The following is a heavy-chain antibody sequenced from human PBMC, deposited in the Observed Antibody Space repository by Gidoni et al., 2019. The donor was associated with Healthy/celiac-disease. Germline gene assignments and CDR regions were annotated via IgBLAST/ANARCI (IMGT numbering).Heavy chain of an antibody. CDR2: IIPILGIA. J-gene: IGHJ6*03. V-gene: IGHV1-69*04. D-gene: IGHD3-10*01. CDR1: GGTFSSYA. CDR3: ARDTPSDYGSTQYYYYMDV. Sequence: QVQLVQSVAEVQKPGSSVKVSCQASGGTFSSYAISWVRQAPGQGLEWMGRIIPILGIANDAQKFQGRVTSTADKATSTADMELSSLRSEDKAGYYCARDTPSDYGSTQYYYYMDVWGKGTTVTVSS.